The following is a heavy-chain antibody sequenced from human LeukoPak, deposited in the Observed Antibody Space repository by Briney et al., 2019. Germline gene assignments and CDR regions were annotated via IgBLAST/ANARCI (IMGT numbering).Heavy chain of an antibody. CDR2: ISGSGGST. CDR3: ARVKRSSFTGGWYFDL. CDR1: GFTFSSYA. D-gene: IGHD6-6*01. Sequence: GGSLRLSCAASGFTFSSYAMSWVRQAPGKGLEWVSAISGSGGSTYYADSVKGRFTISRDNSKNTLYLQMNSLRAEDTAVYYCARVKRSSFTGGWYFDLWGRGTLVTVSS. V-gene: IGHV3-23*01. J-gene: IGHJ2*01.